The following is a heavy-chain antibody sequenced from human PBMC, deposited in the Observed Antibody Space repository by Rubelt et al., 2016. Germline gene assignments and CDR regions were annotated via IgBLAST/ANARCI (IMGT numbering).Heavy chain of an antibody. Sequence: EVQLVQSGPEVKKPGESLKISCKGSGYSFTTYWIGWVRQMPGKGLEWMGIIYPGDSETRYSPSVQGQVTISAEKSISTAYLQGSSLKASDTAMYYCARLERFFGPFDPWGQGSLVTVSS. D-gene: IGHD1-1*01. V-gene: IGHV5-51*01. CDR1: GYSFTTYW. CDR2: IYPGDSET. CDR3: ARLERFFGPFDP. J-gene: IGHJ5*02.